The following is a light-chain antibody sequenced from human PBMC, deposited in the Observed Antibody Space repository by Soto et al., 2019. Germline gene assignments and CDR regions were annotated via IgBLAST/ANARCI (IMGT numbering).Light chain of an antibody. CDR1: QSISSW. J-gene: IGKJ2*01. CDR2: KAS. Sequence: DIPMTQSPSTLSASVGDRVTITCRASQSISSWLAWYQQKPGKAPKLLIYKASSLESGVPSRFSGSGSGTEFTLTISSLHPDDFATYYCQQYNSYLYTFGQGTKLEIK. CDR3: QQYNSYLYT. V-gene: IGKV1-5*03.